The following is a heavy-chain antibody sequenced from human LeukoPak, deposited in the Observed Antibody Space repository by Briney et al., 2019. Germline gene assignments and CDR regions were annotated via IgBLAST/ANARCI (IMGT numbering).Heavy chain of an antibody. D-gene: IGHD3-10*01. CDR2: ISGSGGST. CDR3: AKGGGDHYYYYMDV. J-gene: IGHJ6*03. CDR1: GFTFSSYA. Sequence: GGSLRLSCAASGFTFSSYAMSWVRQAPGKGLEWVSAISGSGGSTYYADSVKGRFTISRDNSKNTLYLQMNSLRAEDTAVYYCAKGGGDHYYYYMDVWGKGTTVTVSS. V-gene: IGHV3-23*01.